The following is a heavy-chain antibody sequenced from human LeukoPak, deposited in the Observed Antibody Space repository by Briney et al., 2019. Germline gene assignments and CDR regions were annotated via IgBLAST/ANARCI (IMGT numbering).Heavy chain of an antibody. CDR1: GYTFTSYA. J-gene: IGHJ6*02. V-gene: IGHV1-3*01. D-gene: IGHD4-17*01. CDR2: INAGNGNT. Sequence: ASVKVSCKASGYTFTSYAMHWVRQAPGQRLEWMGWINAGNGNTKYSQKFQGRVTITRDTSASSAYMELSSLRSDDTAVYYCARGAHDYGDYYYGMDVWGQGTTVTVSS. CDR3: ARGAHDYGDYYYGMDV.